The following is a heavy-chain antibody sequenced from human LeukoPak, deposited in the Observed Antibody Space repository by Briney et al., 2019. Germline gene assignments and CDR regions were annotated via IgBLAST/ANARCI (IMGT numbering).Heavy chain of an antibody. CDR1: GFIFSNYW. CDR2: IKQDRSEK. J-gene: IGHJ4*02. D-gene: IGHD3-3*01. V-gene: IGHV3-7*01. Sequence: GGSLRLSCAASGFIFSNYWMNWVRQAPGKGLELVANIKQDRSEKYYVDSVKGRFTISRDNAKNSLYLQMNSLRAEDTAVYYCARLREIPVFGVVTKSTSYFDYWGQGTLVTVSS. CDR3: ARLREIPVFGVVTKSTSYFDY.